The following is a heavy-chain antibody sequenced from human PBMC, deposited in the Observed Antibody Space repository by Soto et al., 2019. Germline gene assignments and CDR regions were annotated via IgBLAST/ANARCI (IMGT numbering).Heavy chain of an antibody. Sequence: GGSLRLSCAASGFTFSRYWMRWVRQAPGKGLEWVANIKQDGSEKYYVDSVKGRFSISRDNAKNSLNLQMNSLRAEDTAVYYCATDNGHDRTNGICYIDYWGQGALVTVSS. J-gene: IGHJ4*02. CDR1: GFTFSRYW. CDR2: IKQDGSEK. CDR3: ATDNGHDRTNGICYIDY. D-gene: IGHD2-8*01. V-gene: IGHV3-7*01.